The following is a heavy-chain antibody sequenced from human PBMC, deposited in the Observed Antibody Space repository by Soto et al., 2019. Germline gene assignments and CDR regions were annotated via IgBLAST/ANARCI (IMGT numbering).Heavy chain of an antibody. CDR3: ARDGNDFWSGYSPQDYYYYMDV. V-gene: IGHV1-2*04. Sequence: GASVKVSCKASGYTFTGYYMHWVRQAPGQGLEWMGWINPNSGGTNYAQKFQGWVTMTRDTSISTAYMELSRLRSDDTAVYYCARDGNDFWSGYSPQDYYYYMDVCGKGTTVTVSS. CDR2: INPNSGGT. D-gene: IGHD3-3*01. CDR1: GYTFTGYY. J-gene: IGHJ6*03.